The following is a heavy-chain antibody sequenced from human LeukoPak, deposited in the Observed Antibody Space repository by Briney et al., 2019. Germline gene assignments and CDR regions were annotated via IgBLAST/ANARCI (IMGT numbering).Heavy chain of an antibody. V-gene: IGHV3-30*02. D-gene: IGHD3-3*01. CDR2: IRYDGSNK. Sequence: GGSLRLSCAASGFTFSTYAMSWVRQAPGKGLEWVAFIRYDGSNKYYADSVKGRFTISRDNSKNTLCLQMNSLRAEDTAVYYCAKDRPYDFWSGYSAGYDYWGQGTLVTVSS. CDR1: GFTFSTYA. J-gene: IGHJ4*02. CDR3: AKDRPYDFWSGYSAGYDY.